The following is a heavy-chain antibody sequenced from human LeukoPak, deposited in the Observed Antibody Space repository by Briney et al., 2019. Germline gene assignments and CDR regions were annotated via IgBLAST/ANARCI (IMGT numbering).Heavy chain of an antibody. CDR1: GFTFSSYE. D-gene: IGHD3-10*02. V-gene: IGHV3-48*03. CDR2: ISSSGSTI. Sequence: GGSLRLSCAASGFTFSSYEMNWVRQAPGKGLEGASYISSSGSTIYYADSVKGRFPISRDNAKNSLYLQMNSLRAEDTAVYYCAELGITMIGGVWGKGTTVTISS. J-gene: IGHJ6*04. CDR3: AELGITMIGGV.